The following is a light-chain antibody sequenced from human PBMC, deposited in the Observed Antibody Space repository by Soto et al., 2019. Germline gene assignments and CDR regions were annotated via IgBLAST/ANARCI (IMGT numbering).Light chain of an antibody. V-gene: IGKV3-15*01. J-gene: IGKJ1*01. CDR3: QQYNDWPLT. CDR1: QSVSSN. CDR2: GAF. Sequence: EIVITQSPVTLSVSPGERVTLSCRASQSVSSNLAWYQQKPGQAPSLLIYGAFTRATGIPARFSGTGSGTEFTLTISSLQSEDFALYYCQQYNDWPLTFGQGPRWIS.